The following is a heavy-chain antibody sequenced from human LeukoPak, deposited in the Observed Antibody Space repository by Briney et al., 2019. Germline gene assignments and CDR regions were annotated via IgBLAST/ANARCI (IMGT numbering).Heavy chain of an antibody. CDR2: IYTSGTT. Sequence: PSETLSLTCTASGGSFSSYYWSWIRQPAGKGLEWIGHIYTSGTTNYNPSLKGRVTMSIDTSKNQFSLKLSSVTAADTAIYYCARDAKYYFGSRTYFFFEYWGQGTLLTVSS. J-gene: IGHJ4*02. D-gene: IGHD3-10*01. CDR3: ARDAKYYFGSRTYFFFEY. CDR1: GGSFSSYY. V-gene: IGHV4-4*07.